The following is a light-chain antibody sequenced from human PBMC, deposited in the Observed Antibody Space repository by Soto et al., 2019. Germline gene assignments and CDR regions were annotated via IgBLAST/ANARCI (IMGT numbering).Light chain of an antibody. CDR3: SSYTSASTPLV. CDR2: DVS. Sequence: QSVLTQPAPVSGSPGQSITISCTGTGSDVGGYNYVSWYQQHPGKAPKVMIYDVSNRPSGVSNRFSGSKSGNTASLTISGLQAEDEADYYCSSYTSASTPLVFGGGTKLTVL. CDR1: GSDVGGYNY. J-gene: IGLJ2*01. V-gene: IGLV2-14*01.